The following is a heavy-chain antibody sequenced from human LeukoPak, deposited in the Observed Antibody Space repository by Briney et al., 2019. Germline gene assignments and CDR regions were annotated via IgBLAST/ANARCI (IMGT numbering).Heavy chain of an antibody. V-gene: IGHV3-23*01. D-gene: IGHD2-21*01. Sequence: GGSLKLSCAASGFTFSSYAMSWVRQAPGKGLAWVSSISKSDGSTYYADSVKGRFTISRDNSKNTVYLHMDSLRVEDTAIYYCARGALIPDFRGQGTLVTVSS. J-gene: IGHJ4*02. CDR2: ISKSDGST. CDR1: GFTFSSYA. CDR3: ARGALIPDF.